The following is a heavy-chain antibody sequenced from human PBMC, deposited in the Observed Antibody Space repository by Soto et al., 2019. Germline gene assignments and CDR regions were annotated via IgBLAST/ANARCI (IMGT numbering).Heavy chain of an antibody. D-gene: IGHD3-9*01. CDR1: GGTFNNYG. J-gene: IGHJ4*02. CDR3: ASWDYDVLTGYSYDD. V-gene: IGHV1-69*01. CDR2: IIPMIGRT. Sequence: QVQLVQSGAEVKKPGSSVKVSCKASGGTFNNYGRGWVRQAPGQGLEWMGGIIPMIGRTNYAQKFQGRLTLTADASRSTAYMELRSLRSDDTAVYYCASWDYDVLTGYSYDDWGQGTLVTVSS.